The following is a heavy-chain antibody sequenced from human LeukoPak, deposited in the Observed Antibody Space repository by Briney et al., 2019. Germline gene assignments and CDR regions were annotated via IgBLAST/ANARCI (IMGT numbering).Heavy chain of an antibody. CDR2: ISNSGGST. J-gene: IGHJ4*02. CDR3: AKAESSSWYVY. Sequence: PGGSLRLSCAASGFTFSGYAMSWVRQAPGKGLEWVSGISNSGGSTYYADSVKGRFTISRDNSKNTLYLQMNSLRAEDTAVYYCAKAESSSWYVYWGQGTLVTVSS. CDR1: GFTFSGYA. D-gene: IGHD6-13*01. V-gene: IGHV3-23*01.